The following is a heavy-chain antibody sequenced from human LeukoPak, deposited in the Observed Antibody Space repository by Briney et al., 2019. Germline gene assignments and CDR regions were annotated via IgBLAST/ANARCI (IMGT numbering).Heavy chain of an antibody. CDR3: ARGPSSSGWYYFDY. V-gene: IGHV3-7*01. CDR2: IKQDGSEK. D-gene: IGHD6-19*01. CDR1: GFTFSSYW. J-gene: IGHJ4*02. Sequence: GGSLRLSCAASGFTFSSYWMSWVRQAPGKGLEWVANIKQDGSEKYYVDSVKGRFTISRDNAKNSLYLQMNSLRAEDTAVYYCARGPSSSGWYYFDYWGQGTLVTVSS.